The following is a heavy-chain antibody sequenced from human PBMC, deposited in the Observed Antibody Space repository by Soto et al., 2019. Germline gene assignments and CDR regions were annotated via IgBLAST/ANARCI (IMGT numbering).Heavy chain of an antibody. CDR1: GFIFNAYG. D-gene: IGHD6-19*01. V-gene: IGHV3-30*03. CDR3: AGGWFSFEY. CDR2: ISSDGNNK. Sequence: PGGALRLSCAASGFIFNAYGMHWARQAPGKGLEWVAGISSDGNNKYYADSVKGRFTISRDNSKNTLYLQMNSLRTEDTAVYYYAGGWFSFEYCGEGTLVTVAS. J-gene: IGHJ4*02.